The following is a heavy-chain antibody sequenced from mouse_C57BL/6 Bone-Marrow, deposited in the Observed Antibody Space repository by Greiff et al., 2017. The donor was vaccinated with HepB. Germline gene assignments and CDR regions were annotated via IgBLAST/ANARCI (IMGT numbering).Heavy chain of an antibody. CDR1: GYTFTSYW. CDR3: ARRTLLWLRRWYFDV. CDR2: IHPNSGST. D-gene: IGHD2-2*01. V-gene: IGHV1-64*01. J-gene: IGHJ1*03. Sequence: QVQLQQSGAELVKPGASVKLSCKASGYTFTSYWMHWVKQRPGQGLEWIGMIHPNSGSTNYNEKFKSKATLTVDKSSSTAYMQLSSLTSEDSAVYYCARRTLLWLRRWYFDVWGTGTTVTVSS.